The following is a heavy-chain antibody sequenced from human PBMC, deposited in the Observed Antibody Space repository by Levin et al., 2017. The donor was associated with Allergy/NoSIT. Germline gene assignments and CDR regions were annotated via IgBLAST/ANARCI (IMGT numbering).Heavy chain of an antibody. CDR2: IYPGDSDT. Sequence: ASVKVSCKGSGYSFTSYWIGWVRQMPGKGLEWMGIIYPGDSDTRYSPSFQGQVTISADKSISTAYLQWSSLKASDTAMYYCARRADYGDYADAFDIWGQGTMVTVSS. D-gene: IGHD4-17*01. CDR3: ARRADYGDYADAFDI. J-gene: IGHJ3*02. V-gene: IGHV5-51*01. CDR1: GYSFTSYW.